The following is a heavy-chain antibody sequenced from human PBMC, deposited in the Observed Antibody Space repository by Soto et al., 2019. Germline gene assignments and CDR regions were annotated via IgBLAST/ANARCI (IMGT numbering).Heavy chain of an antibody. Sequence: EVQLVQSGAEVKTPGESLIISCEGFGYSFVNYWIGWVRQRPGKGLEWMGLVYPGDSATRYSPSFRGQVTISADRSINTAYLQWRNLKASDNGIYYLGRRYWNDHRSCPMGYCMDVWGQGTTVTVSS. D-gene: IGHD2-15*01. CDR1: GYSFVNYW. V-gene: IGHV5-51*01. CDR2: VYPGDSAT. J-gene: IGHJ6*02. CDR3: GRRYWNDHRSCPMGYCMDV.